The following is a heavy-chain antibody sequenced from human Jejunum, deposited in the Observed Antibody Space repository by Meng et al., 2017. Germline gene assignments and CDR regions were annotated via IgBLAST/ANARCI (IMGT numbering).Heavy chain of an antibody. CDR3: ARTFNYGTSGYYFDL. J-gene: IGHJ4*02. CDR2: IHYSGDS. CDR1: GGSVDNYY. V-gene: IGHV4-59*02. Sequence: GSLRLSCTVSGGSVDNYYWSWIRQSPEKGLEWIGYIHYSGDSYYNPSLKSRVSISVDASRNQFSLALHSVTAADTAQYFCARTFNYGTSGYYFDLWGQGTLVTVSS. D-gene: IGHD3-22*01.